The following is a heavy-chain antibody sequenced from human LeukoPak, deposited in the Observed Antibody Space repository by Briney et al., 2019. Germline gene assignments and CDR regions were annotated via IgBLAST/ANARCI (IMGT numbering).Heavy chain of an antibody. CDR2: LYSGGNT. Sequence: GGSLRLSCAASGFTVSTNYMSWVRQAAGKGLEWVSVLYSGGNTYYADAVKGRFTISRDSSKNTLYLQMDSLRAEDTAVYFCARNRQWLLADYWGQGTVVTVSS. J-gene: IGHJ4*02. CDR3: ARNRQWLLADY. D-gene: IGHD3-22*01. CDR1: GFTVSTNY. V-gene: IGHV3-66*01.